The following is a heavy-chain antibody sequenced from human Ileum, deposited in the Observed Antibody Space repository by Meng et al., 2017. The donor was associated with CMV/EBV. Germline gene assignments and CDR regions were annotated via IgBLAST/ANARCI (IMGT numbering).Heavy chain of an antibody. CDR2: LRSDGNNI. Sequence: GESLKISCAASGFIFKTYGMHWVRQAPGKGLEWVAFLRSDGNNIYYVDSVQGRFIISRDDSNDMLYLQMNSLRVEDTAVYYCARRWESLSYFDYWGEGALVTGSS. V-gene: IGHV3-30*02. D-gene: IGHD1-26*01. CDR3: ARRWESLSYFDY. J-gene: IGHJ4*02. CDR1: GFIFKTYG.